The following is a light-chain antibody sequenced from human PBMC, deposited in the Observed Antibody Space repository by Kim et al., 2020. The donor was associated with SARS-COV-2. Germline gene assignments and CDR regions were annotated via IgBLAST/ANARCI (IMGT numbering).Light chain of an antibody. CDR3: QTWGTGIRV. CDR1: SGYSTYA. J-gene: IGLJ2*01. V-gene: IGLV4-69*01. CDR2: VNSDGSH. Sequence: QLVLTQSPSASASLGASVKLTCTLSSGYSTYAIAWHQQQPEKGPRYLMKVNSDGSHSKGDGIPDRFSGSSSGAERYLTISSLQSEDEADYYCQTWGTGIRVFGGGTQLTVL.